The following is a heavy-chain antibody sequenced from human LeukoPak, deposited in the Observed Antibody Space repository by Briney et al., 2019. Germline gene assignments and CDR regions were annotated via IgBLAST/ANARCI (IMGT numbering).Heavy chain of an antibody. D-gene: IGHD3-16*01. V-gene: IGHV4-4*07. J-gene: IGHJ6*03. CDR3: ARETSQKGAHYMDV. CDR1: GGSISSYY. CDR2: IYTSGST. Sequence: SETLSLTCTVSGGSISSYYWSWIRQPAGKGLEWIGRIYTSGSTNSNPSLKSRVTMSVDTSKNQFSLKLSSVTAADTAVYYCARETSQKGAHYMDVWGKGTTVTISS.